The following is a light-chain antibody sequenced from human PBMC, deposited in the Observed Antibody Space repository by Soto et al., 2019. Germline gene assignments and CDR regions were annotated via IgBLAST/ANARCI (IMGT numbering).Light chain of an antibody. Sequence: QSVLTQPPSASGTPGQRVTISCSGSRFNIGSNTVSWYQQVPGTAPRLLLYRNNLRPSGGPDRFSGSKSDTSASLAITGLQSEDEADYYCAAWADSQKGYVVFGGGTQVTVL. V-gene: IGLV1-44*01. CDR1: RFNIGSNT. CDR3: AAWADSQKGYVV. CDR2: RNN. J-gene: IGLJ2*01.